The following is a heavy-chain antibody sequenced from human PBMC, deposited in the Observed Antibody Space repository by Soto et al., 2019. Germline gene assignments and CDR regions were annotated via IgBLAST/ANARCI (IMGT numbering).Heavy chain of an antibody. D-gene: IGHD3-10*01. CDR2: IYHSGST. V-gene: IGHV4-4*03. CDR3: ARLYMVRGVMNWLDP. J-gene: IGHJ5*02. CDR1: GGSTAAPNS. Sequence: PDTLSLTCAGSGGSTAAPNSLSLGRHPPGKGLEWIGEIYHSGSTNYNPSLKSRVTISVDKSKNQFSLKLSSVTAADTAVYYCARLYMVRGVMNWLDPWGQGTLVTVS.